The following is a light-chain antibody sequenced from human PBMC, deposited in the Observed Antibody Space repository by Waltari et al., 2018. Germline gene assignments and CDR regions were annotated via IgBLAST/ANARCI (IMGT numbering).Light chain of an antibody. V-gene: IGKV1-5*03. J-gene: IGKJ5*01. CDR1: QTIVGW. CDR2: QAS. CDR3: QQYNSYPIT. Sequence: DIQMTQSPSTLSASVGDRVTITCRASQTIVGWLAWYQQKPGKAPKLLIYQASSLESGVPSRFSGSVSGTEFTLTISSLQPDDFATYYCQQYNSYPITFGQGTRLEIK.